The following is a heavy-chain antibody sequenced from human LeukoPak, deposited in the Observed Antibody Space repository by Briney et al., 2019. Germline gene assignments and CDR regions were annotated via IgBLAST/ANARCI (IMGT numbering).Heavy chain of an antibody. CDR2: LHVSGNT. CDR1: GGSIENSH. V-gene: IGHV4-4*07. D-gene: IGHD1-26*01. CDR3: ARDPLRSSFDS. Sequence: SETLSLTCAVSGGSIENSHWAWIRLPAGKGLEWIGRLHVSGNTNFNPSLKSRVTISVDTSKNQFSLKMTSMTVADTAVYFCARDPLRSSFDSWGQGILDTVAP. J-gene: IGHJ4*02.